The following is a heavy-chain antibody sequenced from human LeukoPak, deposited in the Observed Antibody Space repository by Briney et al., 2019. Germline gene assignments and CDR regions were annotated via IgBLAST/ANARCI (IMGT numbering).Heavy chain of an antibody. CDR2: SSYSGSS. J-gene: IGHJ4*02. D-gene: IGHD6-13*01. CDR3: ARSDTHHIHSSSWHFDY. Sequence: SETLSLTCSVSGGSIGTNYWSWIRQVPGKGLEWIGCSSYSGSSNYNPSLKSRVTISVDTSKTQFSLYLNSVTAADTALYYCARSDTHHIHSSSWHFDYWGQGTLVTVSS. V-gene: IGHV4-59*01. CDR1: GGSIGTNY.